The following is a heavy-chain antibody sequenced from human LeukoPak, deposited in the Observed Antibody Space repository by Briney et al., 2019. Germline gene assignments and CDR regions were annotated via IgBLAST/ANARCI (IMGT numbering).Heavy chain of an antibody. J-gene: IGHJ6*03. V-gene: IGHV3-30*03. CDR2: ISYDGSDE. D-gene: IGHD3-22*01. CDR3: AREAYDSSGYPYYYYMDV. CDR1: GFTFSSHA. Sequence: PGGSLRLSCAASGFTFSSHAMHWVRQAPGKGLEWVALISYDGSDEYYADSVKGRFTISRDNSKNTLYLQMNSLRAEDTAVYYCAREAYDSSGYPYYYYMDVWGKGTTVTISS.